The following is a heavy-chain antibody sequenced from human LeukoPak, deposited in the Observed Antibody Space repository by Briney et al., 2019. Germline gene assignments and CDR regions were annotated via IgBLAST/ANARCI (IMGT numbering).Heavy chain of an antibody. V-gene: IGHV3-53*01. Sequence: GGSLRLSCAASGFTVSSNYMSWVRQAPGKGLEWVSVIYSGGSTYYADSVKGRFTISRDSSKNTLYLQMNSLRVEDTAVYYCTRASGWDDAFDIWGQGTMVTVSS. D-gene: IGHD6-19*01. CDR3: TRASGWDDAFDI. CDR2: IYSGGST. J-gene: IGHJ3*02. CDR1: GFTVSSNY.